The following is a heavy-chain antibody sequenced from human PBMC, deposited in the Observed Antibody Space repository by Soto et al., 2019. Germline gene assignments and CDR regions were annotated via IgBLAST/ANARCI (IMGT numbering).Heavy chain of an antibody. Sequence: GESLKISWKGSGYSFTSYWIGWVRQMPGKGLEWMGIIYPGDSDTRYSPSFQGQVTISADKSISTAYLQWSSLKASDTAMYYCARSRGYCTNGVCYYYFDYWGQGTLVTVSS. CDR1: GYSFTSYW. CDR2: IYPGDSDT. D-gene: IGHD2-8*01. CDR3: ARSRGYCTNGVCYYYFDY. J-gene: IGHJ4*02. V-gene: IGHV5-51*01.